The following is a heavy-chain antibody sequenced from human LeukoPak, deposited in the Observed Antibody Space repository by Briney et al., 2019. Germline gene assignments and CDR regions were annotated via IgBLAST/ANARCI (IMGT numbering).Heavy chain of an antibody. CDR3: VRSVAVTFDP. V-gene: IGHV3-74*03. CDR2: INTDGTTT. Sequence: GGALRLSCAASGFTFSNYWMHGVRQAPGQGLVWVSCINTDGTTTKYAGSVKGRFNISRDNARNTLSLQMNSLRAEDTAVYYCVRSVAVTFDPWGQGTLVTVSS. CDR1: GFTFSNYW. J-gene: IGHJ5*02. D-gene: IGHD6-19*01.